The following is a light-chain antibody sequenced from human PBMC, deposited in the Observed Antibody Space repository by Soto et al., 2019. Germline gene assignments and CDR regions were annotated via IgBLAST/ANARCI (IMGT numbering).Light chain of an antibody. Sequence: QSALTQPASVSGSPGQSVTISCTGTSNDVGNNHPVSWYKQHPGKAPKLMIYEVTKRRSGVSNLFSGSKSGNTASLTISGPRAEDEAEYYCGAYVINTWVFGGGTKLTVL. CDR2: EVT. J-gene: IGLJ3*02. V-gene: IGLV2-23*02. CDR3: GAYVINTWV. CDR1: SNDVGNNHP.